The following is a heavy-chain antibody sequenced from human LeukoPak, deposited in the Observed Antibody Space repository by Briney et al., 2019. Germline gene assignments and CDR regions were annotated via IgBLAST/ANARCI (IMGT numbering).Heavy chain of an antibody. J-gene: IGHJ4*02. Sequence: PSETLSLTCIVSSGSFTSSYWSWFRQPPGKGLEWIGYMYYDGRTNYNPSLKSRVTISIDTSKNQFSLKLTSVATADTAVYYCTRGTGWLTTDWGQGTLVTVSS. CDR1: SGSFTSSY. CDR3: TRGTGWLTTD. D-gene: IGHD5-12*01. CDR2: MYYDGRT. V-gene: IGHV4-59*01.